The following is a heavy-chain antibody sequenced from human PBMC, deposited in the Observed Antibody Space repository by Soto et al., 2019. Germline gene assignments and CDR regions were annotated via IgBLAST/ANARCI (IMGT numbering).Heavy chain of an antibody. CDR2: ISSDGDIT. V-gene: IGHV3-64D*06. CDR1: GFTFSEYS. Sequence: GGSLRLSCSASGFTFSEYSMHWVRQAPGKGLQYVSTISSDGDITYYADSVKGRFTISRDNSKNTLYLQMNSLRPEDTAVYYCVKVSTFYDILTGYYSTNFFDPWGQGTLVTVSA. J-gene: IGHJ5*02. CDR3: VKVSTFYDILTGYYSTNFFDP. D-gene: IGHD3-9*01.